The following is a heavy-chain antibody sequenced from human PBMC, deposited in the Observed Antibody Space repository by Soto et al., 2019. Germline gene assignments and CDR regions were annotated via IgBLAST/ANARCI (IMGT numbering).Heavy chain of an antibody. CDR1: GYTFTSYG. CDR3: ARGTYCSSTSCYGAPDY. D-gene: IGHD2-2*01. V-gene: IGHV1-18*01. CDR2: ISAYNGNT. J-gene: IGHJ4*02. Sequence: ASVKVSCKASGYTFTSYGISWVRQAPGQGLEWMGWISAYNGNTNYAQKLQGRVTMTTDTSTSTAYMELRSPRSDDTAVYYCARGTYCSSTSCYGAPDYWGQGTLVTVSS.